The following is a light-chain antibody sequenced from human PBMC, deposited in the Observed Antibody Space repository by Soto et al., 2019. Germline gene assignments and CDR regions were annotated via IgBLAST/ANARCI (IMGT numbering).Light chain of an antibody. CDR2: SNN. CDR3: AAWDDSLNGVV. Sequence: QSVLTQPPSASGTPGQRVTISCSGSSSNIGSTTVNWYRQLPGTAPKLLIYSNNQRPSGVPDRFSGSKSGTSASLAISGLQSEDEANYYCAAWDDSLNGVVFGGGTKVTVL. V-gene: IGLV1-44*01. J-gene: IGLJ2*01. CDR1: SSNIGSTT.